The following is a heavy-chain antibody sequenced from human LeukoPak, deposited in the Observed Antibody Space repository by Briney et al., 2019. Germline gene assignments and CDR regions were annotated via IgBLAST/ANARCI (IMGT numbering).Heavy chain of an antibody. Sequence: GRSLRLSCAASGFTFSSYAMHWVRQAPGKGLEWVAVISYDGSNKFYADSVKGRFTVSRDNSKNTLYLQLNSLRAEDTAVYYCASPSTAMASNYYLDYWGQGTLVTVSS. J-gene: IGHJ4*02. CDR1: GFTFSSYA. CDR3: ASPSTAMASNYYLDY. D-gene: IGHD5-18*01. CDR2: ISYDGSNK. V-gene: IGHV3-30-3*01.